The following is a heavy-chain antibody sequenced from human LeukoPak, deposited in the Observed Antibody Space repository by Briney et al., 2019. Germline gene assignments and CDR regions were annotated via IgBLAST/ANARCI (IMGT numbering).Heavy chain of an antibody. Sequence: GGSLRLSCTASGFTFSSYAMTWVRQAPGKGLEWVSAISGSGGSTYYADSVKGRFTISRDNSKNTLYLQMNSLRAEDTAVYYCAKDPSSGYSYGLTYYFDYWGQGTLVTVSS. J-gene: IGHJ4*02. V-gene: IGHV3-23*01. CDR2: ISGSGGST. D-gene: IGHD5-18*01. CDR1: GFTFSSYA. CDR3: AKDPSSGYSYGLTYYFDY.